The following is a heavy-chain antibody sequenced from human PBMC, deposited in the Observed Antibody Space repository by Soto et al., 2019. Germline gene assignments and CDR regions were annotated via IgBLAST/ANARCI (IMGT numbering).Heavy chain of an antibody. CDR2: IYDSGRA. V-gene: IGHV4-31*03. CDR3: ARGLRGSLVRGVINAATEAFDI. J-gene: IGHJ3*02. D-gene: IGHD3-10*01. Sequence: QVQLQESGPGLVKPSQTLSLTCTVSGDSISGGSYYWSWIRQHPGKGLEWIGYIYDSGRAYYNPSLQGRLTISVDTSENQFSLRLSSVTAADTAVYYCARGLRGSLVRGVINAATEAFDIWGQGTMVTVSS. CDR1: GDSISGGSYY.